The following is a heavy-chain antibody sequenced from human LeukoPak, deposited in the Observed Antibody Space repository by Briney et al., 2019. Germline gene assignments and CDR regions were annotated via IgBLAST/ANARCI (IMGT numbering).Heavy chain of an antibody. CDR3: AGAMTHRYYFDY. CDR1: GYTLTELS. J-gene: IGHJ4*02. D-gene: IGHD2-2*01. V-gene: IGHV1-24*01. CDR2: FDPEDGET. Sequence: ASVKVSCKVSGYTLTELSMHWVRQAPGKGLEWMGGFDPEDGETIYAQKFQGRVTMTEDTSTDTAYMELSSLRSEDTAVYYCAGAMTHRYYFDYWGQGTLVTASS.